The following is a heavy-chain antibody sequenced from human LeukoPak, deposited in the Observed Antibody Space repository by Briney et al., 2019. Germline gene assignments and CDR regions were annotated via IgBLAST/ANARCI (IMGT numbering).Heavy chain of an antibody. J-gene: IGHJ3*02. V-gene: IGHV3-9*01. CDR2: VSWNSVYI. D-gene: IGHD7-27*01. CDR1: GFTFDDYA. Sequence: GGSLRLSCAASGFTFDDYAMHWVRQVPGKGLEWVSGVSWNSVYIGYADSVKGRFIISRDNAKNSLYLQMNSLRAEDTALYYCAKGSPGDSNAFDIWGQGTMVTVSS. CDR3: AKGSPGDSNAFDI.